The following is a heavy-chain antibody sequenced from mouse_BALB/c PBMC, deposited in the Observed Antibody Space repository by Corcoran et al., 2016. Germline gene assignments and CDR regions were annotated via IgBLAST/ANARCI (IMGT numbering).Heavy chain of an antibody. J-gene: IGHJ4*01. CDR3: ARGDGYLMDY. CDR2: INTYTGEP. V-gene: IGHV9-1*02. D-gene: IGHD2-3*01. Sequence: QIQLVQSGPELKKPGETVKISCKASGYTFTNYGMNWVKQAPGKGLKWMGWINTYTGEPTYADAFKGRFAFSLETSASTAYLQINNLKNEDMATYFCARGDGYLMDYWGQGTSVTVSS. CDR1: GYTFTNYG.